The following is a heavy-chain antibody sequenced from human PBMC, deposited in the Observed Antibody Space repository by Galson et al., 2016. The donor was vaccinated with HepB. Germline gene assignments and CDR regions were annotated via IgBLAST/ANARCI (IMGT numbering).Heavy chain of an antibody. Sequence: SLRLSCAASGFTFSDYYMSWIRQAPGKGLEWISYISRSSSYIIYADSVKGRFTISRDDAKNSLYLRMNSLRAEDRAVYYCAREGRGAYSNTIDSWGQGTLVTVSS. CDR3: AREGRGAYSNTIDS. CDR1: GFTFSDYY. J-gene: IGHJ4*02. D-gene: IGHD3-16*01. CDR2: ISRSSSYI. V-gene: IGHV3-11*06.